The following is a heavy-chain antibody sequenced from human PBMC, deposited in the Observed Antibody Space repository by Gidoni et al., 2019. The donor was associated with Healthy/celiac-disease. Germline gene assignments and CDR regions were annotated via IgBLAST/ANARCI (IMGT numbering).Heavy chain of an antibody. J-gene: IGHJ4*02. CDR1: GFTFRNAW. V-gene: IGHV3-15*01. CDR3: TTDLPASPIVPPVWYFDY. CDR2: IKSKTDGGTT. D-gene: IGHD1-26*01. Sequence: EVQLVESGGGLVKPGGSLILSCAASGFTFRNAWISWVRQAPGKGLGWVGRIKSKTDGGTTDYAAPVKGRFTISRDDSKNTLYLQMNSLKTEDTAVYYCTTDLPASPIVPPVWYFDYWGQGTLVTVSS.